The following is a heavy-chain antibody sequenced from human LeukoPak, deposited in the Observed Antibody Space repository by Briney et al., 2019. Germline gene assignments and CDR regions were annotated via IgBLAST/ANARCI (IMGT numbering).Heavy chain of an antibody. CDR3: ARDGGYCSGGSCYYY. D-gene: IGHD2-15*01. V-gene: IGHV3-21*01. CDR1: RFTFNTYA. CDR2: ISSSSSYI. J-gene: IGHJ4*02. Sequence: GGSLRLSCAASRFTFNTYAMNWVRQAPGKGLEWVSSISSSSSYIYYADSVKGRFTISRDNAKNSLYLQMNSLRAEDTAVYYCARDGGYCSGGSCYYYWGQGTLVTVSS.